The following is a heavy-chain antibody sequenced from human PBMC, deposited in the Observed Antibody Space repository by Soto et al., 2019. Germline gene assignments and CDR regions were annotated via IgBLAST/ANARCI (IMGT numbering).Heavy chain of an antibody. CDR3: ARTLYGDNVDY. CDR2: INTNTGNP. CDR1: GYTFTSYA. Sequence: ASVKVSSQASGYTFTSYAMNWVRQAPGQGLEWMGWINTNTGNPTYAQGFTGRFVFSLDTSVSTAYLQICSLKAEDTVVYYCARTLYGDNVDYWGQGTLVTVSS. V-gene: IGHV7-4-1*01. D-gene: IGHD4-17*01. J-gene: IGHJ4*02.